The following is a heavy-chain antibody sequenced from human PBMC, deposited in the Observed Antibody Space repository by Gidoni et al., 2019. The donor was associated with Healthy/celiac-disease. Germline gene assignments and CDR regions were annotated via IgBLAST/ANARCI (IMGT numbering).Heavy chain of an antibody. Sequence: QVQLQQWGAGLLKPSETLSLTCAVYGGSFSGYYWSWIRQPPGKGLEWIGEINHSGSTNYNPSLKSRVTISVDTSKNQFSLKLSSVTAADTAVYYWARGGFTMVQGVEGNWFDPWGQGTLVTVSS. CDR1: GGSFSGYY. CDR2: INHSGST. V-gene: IGHV4-34*01. CDR3: ARGGFTMVQGVEGNWFDP. D-gene: IGHD3-10*01. J-gene: IGHJ5*02.